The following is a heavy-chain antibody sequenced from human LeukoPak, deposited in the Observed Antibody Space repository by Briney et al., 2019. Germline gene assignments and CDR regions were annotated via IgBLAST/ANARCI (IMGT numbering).Heavy chain of an antibody. V-gene: IGHV4-61*02. J-gene: IGHJ5*02. CDR3: AGWARGSTTGQAPS. Sequence: NPSQTLSLTCTVSGGSITSDTYYWSWIRQPAGKGLEWIGRIYSRGTTNYNPSLKSRVTISVDTSKNQFSLQLNSVTAADTAIYFCAGWARGSTTGQAPSWGQGTLVTVSS. CDR2: IYSRGTT. D-gene: IGHD2/OR15-2a*01. CDR1: GGSITSDTYY.